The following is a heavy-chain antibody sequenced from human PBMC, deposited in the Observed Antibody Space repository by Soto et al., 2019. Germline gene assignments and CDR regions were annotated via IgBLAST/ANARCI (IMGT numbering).Heavy chain of an antibody. Sequence: QVQLVQSGAEVKKPGSSVKVSCKASGGTFSSYAISWVRQAPGQGLEWMGGIIPIFGTANYAQKFQGRVTITADESTSTAYMELRSLRSEDTAVYYCARDLIDIVVVVAATPSYYYYGMDVWGQGTTVTVSS. V-gene: IGHV1-69*01. D-gene: IGHD2-15*01. J-gene: IGHJ6*02. CDR2: IIPIFGTA. CDR3: ARDLIDIVVVVAATPSYYYYGMDV. CDR1: GGTFSSYA.